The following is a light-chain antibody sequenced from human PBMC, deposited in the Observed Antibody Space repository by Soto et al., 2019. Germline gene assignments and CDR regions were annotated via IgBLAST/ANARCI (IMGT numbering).Light chain of an antibody. CDR3: QQYKSYST. Sequence: DIQLTQSPSTLSASVEDRVTLTCRASQSLNTRRAWYQQRPGKAPKLLIYDASTLESGVPSRFSGGGSGTEFTLTINNLQPDDLATYICQQYKSYSTFGRGTKVDIK. J-gene: IGKJ1*01. CDR2: DAS. CDR1: QSLNTR. V-gene: IGKV1-5*01.